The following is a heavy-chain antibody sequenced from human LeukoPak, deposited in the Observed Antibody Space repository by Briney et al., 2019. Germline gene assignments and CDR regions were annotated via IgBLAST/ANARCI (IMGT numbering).Heavy chain of an antibody. D-gene: IGHD1-26*01. Sequence: TGGSLRLSCAASGFTFSSYAMSWVRQAPGKGLEWVPAVGASGGSPYYADSVKGRFTISRDNSKNTLYLQMNSLRVEDTAVYFCAKGTDRTSGSYFWGQGTLVTVSS. V-gene: IGHV3-23*01. CDR1: GFTFSSYA. CDR3: AKGTDRTSGSYF. J-gene: IGHJ4*02. CDR2: VGASGGSP.